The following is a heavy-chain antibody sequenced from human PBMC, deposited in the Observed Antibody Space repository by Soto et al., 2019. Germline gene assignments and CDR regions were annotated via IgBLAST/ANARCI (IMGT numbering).Heavy chain of an antibody. V-gene: IGHV3-23*01. CDR3: AKDIVVVPAAISAFDI. Sequence: GGSLRLSCAASGFTFSSYAMSWVRQAPGKGLEGVSAISGSGGSPYYADSVKGRLTISRDNSKNTLYLQMNSLRAEDTAVYYCAKDIVVVPAAISAFDIWGQGTMVTVSS. J-gene: IGHJ3*02. D-gene: IGHD2-2*02. CDR1: GFTFSSYA. CDR2: ISGSGGSP.